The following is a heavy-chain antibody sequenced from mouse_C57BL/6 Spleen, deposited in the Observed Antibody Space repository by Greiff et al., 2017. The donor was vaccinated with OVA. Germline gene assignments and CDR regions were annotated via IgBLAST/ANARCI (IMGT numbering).Heavy chain of an antibody. CDR2: ISYDGSN. CDR3: AREGTYRGAMDY. V-gene: IGHV3-6*01. CDR1: GYSITSGYY. Sequence: EVQLQESGPGLVKPSQSLSLTCSVTGYSITSGYYWNWIRQFPGNKLEWMGYISYDGSNNYNPSLKNRISITRDTSKNQFFLKLNSVTTEDTATYYCAREGTYRGAMDYWGQGTSVTVSS. D-gene: IGHD5-1*01. J-gene: IGHJ4*01.